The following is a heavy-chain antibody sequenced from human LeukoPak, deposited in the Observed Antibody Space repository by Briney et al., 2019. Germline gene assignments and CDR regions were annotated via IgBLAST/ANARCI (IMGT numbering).Heavy chain of an antibody. J-gene: IGHJ4*02. CDR2: TYYSGST. V-gene: IGHV4-59*01. CDR1: GGSISSYY. Sequence: SETLSLTCTVSGGSISSYYWSWIRQPPGKGLEWIGYTYYSGSTNYNPSLKSRVTISVGTSKNQFSLKLSSVTAADTAVYYCARGEVGYYDFWSGPLNWGQGTLVTVSS. D-gene: IGHD3-3*01. CDR3: ARGEVGYYDFWSGPLN.